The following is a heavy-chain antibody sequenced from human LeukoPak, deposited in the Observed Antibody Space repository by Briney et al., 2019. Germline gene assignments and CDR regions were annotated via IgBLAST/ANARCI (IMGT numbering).Heavy chain of an antibody. CDR3: AKDKIAVAGIRSAFDI. J-gene: IGHJ3*02. V-gene: IGHV3-9*03. Sequence: GRSLRLSCAASGFTFDDYAMHWVRQAPGKGLEWVSGISWNSGSIGYADSVKGRFTISRDNAKNSLYLRMNSLRAEDMALYYCAKDKIAVAGIRSAFDIWGQGTMVTVSS. CDR1: GFTFDDYA. D-gene: IGHD6-19*01. CDR2: ISWNSGSI.